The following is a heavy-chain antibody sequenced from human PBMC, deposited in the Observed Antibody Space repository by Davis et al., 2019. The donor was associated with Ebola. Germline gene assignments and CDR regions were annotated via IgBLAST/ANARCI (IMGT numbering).Heavy chain of an antibody. CDR3: ARVVQRVVRLDS. CDR1: GGSLSGYY. Sequence: SETLSLTCAVYGGSLSGYYWSWIRQPPGKGLEWIGEINHSGSTNYSPSLKSRVTISVDTSKNQFSLKISSVTAADTAVYYCARVVQRVVRLDSWGQGTLVTVSS. J-gene: IGHJ5*01. V-gene: IGHV4-34*01. CDR2: INHSGST. D-gene: IGHD6-25*01.